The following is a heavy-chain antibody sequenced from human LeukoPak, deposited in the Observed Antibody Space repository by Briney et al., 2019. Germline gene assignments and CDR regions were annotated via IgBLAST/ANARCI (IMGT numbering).Heavy chain of an antibody. V-gene: IGHV3-23*01. CDR1: GFTFSSYA. Sequence: PGGSLRLSCAASGFTFSSYAMSWVRQAPGKGLEWVSAISGGGGSTYYADSVKGRFTISRDNSKNTLYLQMNSLRAEDTAVYYCAKDLRVVAGSNTTDYWGQGTLVTVSS. D-gene: IGHD6-19*01. J-gene: IGHJ4*02. CDR2: ISGGGGST. CDR3: AKDLRVVAGSNTTDY.